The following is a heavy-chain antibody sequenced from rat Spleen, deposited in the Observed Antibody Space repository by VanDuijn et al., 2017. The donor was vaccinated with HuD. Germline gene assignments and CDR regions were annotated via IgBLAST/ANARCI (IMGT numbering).Heavy chain of an antibody. CDR3: ARLGDY. D-gene: IGHD5-1*01. Sequence: QVQLKESGPGLVQPSQTLSLTCTVSGFSLTSYNVHWVRQPPGKGLEWMGVMWTGGNTDYNSALNSRLAISRDTSKSQVFLKMNSVQTEDTAMYFCARLGDYWGQGVMVTVSS. CDR1: GFSLTSYN. V-gene: IGHV2-30*01. J-gene: IGHJ2*01. CDR2: MWTGGNT.